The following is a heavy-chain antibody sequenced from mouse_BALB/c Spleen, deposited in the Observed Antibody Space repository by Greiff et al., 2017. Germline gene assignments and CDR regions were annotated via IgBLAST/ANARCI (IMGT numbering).Heavy chain of an antibody. V-gene: IGHV5-6-5*01. CDR2: ISSGGST. Sequence: EVQLVESGGGLVKPGGSLKLSCAASGFTFSSYAMSWVRQTPEKRLEWVASISSGGSTYYPDSVKGRFTISRDNARNILYLQMSSLRSEDTAMYYCARVSFYYGNYDYAMDYWGQGTSVTVSS. J-gene: IGHJ4*01. CDR1: GFTFSSYA. CDR3: ARVSFYYGNYDYAMDY. D-gene: IGHD2-1*01.